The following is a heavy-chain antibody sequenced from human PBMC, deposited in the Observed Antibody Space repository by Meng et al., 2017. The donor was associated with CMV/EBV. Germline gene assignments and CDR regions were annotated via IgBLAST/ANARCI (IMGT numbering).Heavy chain of an antibody. CDR1: GFTFSNYG. V-gene: IGHV3-23*04. D-gene: IGHD6-13*01. Sequence: EVQLVESGGGLVQPGGSLRLSCAASGFTFSNYGMSWVRQAPGEGLEWVSVISPSGSTDYADSVKGRFTISRDYSKNTLYLQMNSLRAEDTAVYYCARCLYMQHLAPFHDYWGQGTLVTVSS. CDR3: ARCLYMQHLAPFHDY. CDR2: ISPSGST. J-gene: IGHJ4*02.